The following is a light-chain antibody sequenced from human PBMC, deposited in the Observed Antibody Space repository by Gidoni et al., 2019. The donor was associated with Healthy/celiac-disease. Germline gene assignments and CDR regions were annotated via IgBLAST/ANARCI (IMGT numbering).Light chain of an antibody. CDR1: QSVSSSY. V-gene: IGKV3-20*01. Sequence: EIVLTQSTGTLSLSPGERATLSCRASQSVSSSYLAWYQQKPGQAPRRLIYGASSRATGIPDRFSGSGSGTDFTLTISRLEPVDFAVYYCQQYGTFGGGTKVEIK. CDR3: QQYGT. J-gene: IGKJ4*02. CDR2: GAS.